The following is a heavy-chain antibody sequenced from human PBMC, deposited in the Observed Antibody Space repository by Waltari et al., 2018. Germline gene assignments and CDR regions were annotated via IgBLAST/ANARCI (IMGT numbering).Heavy chain of an antibody. Sequence: QVELVESGGGVVQPGRSLRLSCAASGFTFRNYAFHLVRQAPGRGLEWVSLISYDGTKTDYTDAVKGRFTISRDNSKKTLYLQMSSLRPEDTAVYYCGRSGGPRYYYTSGSYSDYWGQGTPVTVSS. CDR2: ISYDGTKT. D-gene: IGHD3-10*01. J-gene: IGHJ4*02. CDR1: GFTFRNYA. CDR3: GRSGGPRYYYTSGSYSDY. V-gene: IGHV3-30*10.